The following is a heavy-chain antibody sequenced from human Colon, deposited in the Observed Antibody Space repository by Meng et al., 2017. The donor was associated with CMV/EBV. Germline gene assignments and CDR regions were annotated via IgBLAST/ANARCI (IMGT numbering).Heavy chain of an antibody. V-gene: IGHV3-53*01. CDR1: GFSVSGNY. J-gene: IGHJ4*02. CDR2: IYGGGST. CDR3: AREPWGYYYGPF. D-gene: IGHD3-3*01. Sequence: GGSLRLSCAASGFSVSGNYMSWVRQAPGKGLEWVANIYGGGSTFHADSVKGRFTIARDDSKNTVYLQMKNLRAEDTAVYYCAREPWGYYYGPFWGQGTLVTVSS.